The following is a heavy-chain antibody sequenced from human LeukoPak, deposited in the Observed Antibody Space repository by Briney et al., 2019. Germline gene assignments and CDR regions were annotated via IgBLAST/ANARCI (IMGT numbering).Heavy chain of an antibody. J-gene: IGHJ3*02. CDR1: GGSISSSSYY. CDR3: ARGGGAFDI. D-gene: IGHD3-16*01. V-gene: IGHV4-39*07. CDR2: INHSGST. Sequence: SETLPLTCTVSGGSISSSSYYWGWIRQPPGKGLEWIGEINHSGSTNYNPSLKSRVTISVDTSMNQFSLKLSSVTAADTAVYYCARGGGAFDIWGQGTMVTVSS.